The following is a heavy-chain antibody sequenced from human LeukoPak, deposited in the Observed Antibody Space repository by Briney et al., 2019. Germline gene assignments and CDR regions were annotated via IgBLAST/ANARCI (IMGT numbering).Heavy chain of an antibody. D-gene: IGHD1-20*01. CDR2: ISYDGRNK. Sequence: HPGGSLRLSCAASGFTFSSYAMHWVRQAPGKGLEWVAVISYDGRNKDYADSVKGRSTISRDNSKNTLYLQMNSLRAEDTAAYYCARDLYNWVKDIWGQGTMVTVSS. CDR1: GFTFSSYA. CDR3: ARDLYNWVKDI. V-gene: IGHV3-30*04. J-gene: IGHJ3*02.